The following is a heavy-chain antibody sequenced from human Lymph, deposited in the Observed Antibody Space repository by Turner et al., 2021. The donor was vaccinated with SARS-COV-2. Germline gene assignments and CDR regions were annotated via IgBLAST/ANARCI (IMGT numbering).Heavy chain of an antibody. Sequence: EVQAGGAGGGLSQPGGSLRPSCAASWFTVSSNYLSWVRQAAGKGVSWVSVIYIDVTTSYAVSVKFRFTIASDNYKISLYLNMHSLEAADTAVYYCARDLVPLAFDIWGQGTMVTVSS. V-gene: IGHV3-53*01. CDR1: WFTVSSNY. CDR2: IYIDVTT. J-gene: IGHJ3*02. CDR3: ARDLVPLAFDI.